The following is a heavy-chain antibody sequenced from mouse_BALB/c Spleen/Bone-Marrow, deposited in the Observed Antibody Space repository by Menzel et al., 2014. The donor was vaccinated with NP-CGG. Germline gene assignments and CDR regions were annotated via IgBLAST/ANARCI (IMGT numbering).Heavy chain of an antibody. V-gene: IGHV1S56*01. CDR3: ARWNYGSRRGFDY. Sequence: QVQLQQSGPELVKPGALVKISRRASGYTFTNYDINWVKQRPGQGLEWIGWIYPGDGSTNYNEKFKGKATLTADNSSSTAYMQLSSLTSENSAVYFCARWNYGSRRGFDYWGQGTTLTVSS. D-gene: IGHD1-1*01. CDR1: GYTFTNYD. CDR2: IYPGDGST. J-gene: IGHJ2*01.